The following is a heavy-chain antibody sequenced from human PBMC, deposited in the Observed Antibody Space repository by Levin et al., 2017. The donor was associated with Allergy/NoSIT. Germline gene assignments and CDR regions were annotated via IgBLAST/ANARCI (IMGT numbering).Heavy chain of an antibody. D-gene: IGHD5-18*01. Sequence: SCAASGFTFSSYSMNWVRQAPGKGLEWVSSISSSSSYIYYADSVTGRFTISRDNAKNSLYLQMNSLRAEDTAVYYCARDGRGYSYGSLVRPVDYWGQGTLVTVSS. V-gene: IGHV3-21*01. CDR2: ISSSSSYI. J-gene: IGHJ4*02. CDR3: ARDGRGYSYGSLVRPVDY. CDR1: GFTFSSYS.